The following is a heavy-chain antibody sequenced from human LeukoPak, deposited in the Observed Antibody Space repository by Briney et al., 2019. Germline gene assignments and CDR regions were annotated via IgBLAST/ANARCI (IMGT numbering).Heavy chain of an antibody. D-gene: IGHD6-6*01. V-gene: IGHV3-7*01. CDR1: GFTFSSYW. CDR3: ARGPSSIAARPDWFGP. CDR2: IKQDGSEK. Sequence: PGGSLRLSCAAPGFTFSSYWMSWVRQAPGKGLEWVANIKQDGSEKYYVDSVKGRFTISRDNAKNSLYLQMSSLRAEDTAVYYCARGPSSIAARPDWFGPWGQGTLVTVSS. J-gene: IGHJ5*02.